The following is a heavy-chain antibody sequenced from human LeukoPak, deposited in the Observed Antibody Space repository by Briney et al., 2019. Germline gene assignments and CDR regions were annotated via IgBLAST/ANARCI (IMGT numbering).Heavy chain of an antibody. CDR3: ARVTFVAYYYYYYGMDV. J-gene: IGHJ6*02. Sequence: PSETLSLTCTVSGGSIGSYYWSWIRQPPGKGLEWIGEINHSGSTNYNPSLKSRVTISVDTSKDQFSLKLSSVTAADTAVYYCARVTFVAYYYYYYGMDVWGQGTTVTVSS. CDR1: GGSIGSYY. CDR2: INHSGST. D-gene: IGHD2-15*01. V-gene: IGHV4-34*01.